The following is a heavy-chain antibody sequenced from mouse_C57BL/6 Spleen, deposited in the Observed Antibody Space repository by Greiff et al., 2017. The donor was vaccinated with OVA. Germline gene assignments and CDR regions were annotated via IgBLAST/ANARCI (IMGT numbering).Heavy chain of an antibody. CDR3: ARIYYDYDGAWDY. CDR2: IYPGSGST. CDR1: GYTFTSYW. D-gene: IGHD2-4*01. V-gene: IGHV1-55*01. Sequence: QVQLQQPGAELVKPGASVKMSCKASGYTFTSYWITWVKQRPGHGLEWIGDIYPGSGSTNYNEKFKSKATLTVDTSSSTAYMQLSSLTSEDSAVYYCARIYYDYDGAWDYWGQGTSVTVSS. J-gene: IGHJ4*01.